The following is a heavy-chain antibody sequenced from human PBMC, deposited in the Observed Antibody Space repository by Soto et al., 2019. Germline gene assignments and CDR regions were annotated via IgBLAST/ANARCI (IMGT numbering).Heavy chain of an antibody. CDR1: GGSISSGHYY. V-gene: IGHV4-30-4*01. CDR3: ARAHYESSAFFPGAFDI. D-gene: IGHD3-22*01. CDR2: IYYSGTT. J-gene: IGHJ3*02. Sequence: QVQLQESGPRLVKPSQTLSLTCTVSGGSISSGHYYWSWIRQPPGKGLEWIGYIYYSGTTYYNPSLKSRVYLSVDTSKNQFSLKLSSVTAADTAVYYCARAHYESSAFFPGAFDIWGQGTMVTVSS.